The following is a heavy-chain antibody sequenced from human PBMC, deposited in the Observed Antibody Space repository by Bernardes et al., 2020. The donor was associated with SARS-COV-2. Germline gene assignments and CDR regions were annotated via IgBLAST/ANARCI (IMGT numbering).Heavy chain of an antibody. J-gene: IGHJ6*02. D-gene: IGHD2-2*01. V-gene: IGHV3-30-3*01. Sequence: GGSLRLSCAASGFTFSSYAMHWVRQAPAKGLEWVALMSYDGSDKYYADSVKGRFTISRDNSKNTLFLQMNSLRPEDTAVYYCARDSVDIVVVPAALKSKWDGMDVWGQGTTVTVSS. CDR2: MSYDGSDK. CDR3: ARDSVDIVVVPAALKSKWDGMDV. CDR1: GFTFSSYA.